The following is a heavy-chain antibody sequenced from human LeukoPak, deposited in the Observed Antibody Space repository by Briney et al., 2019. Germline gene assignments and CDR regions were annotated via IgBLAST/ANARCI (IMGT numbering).Heavy chain of an antibody. CDR3: ARRPVAAEYFQH. J-gene: IGHJ1*01. CDR1: GFSFTNYA. D-gene: IGHD6-25*01. V-gene: IGHV3-30*03. CDR2: ISYDESKI. Sequence: PGGSLRLSCTGSGFSFTNYAMHWVRQAPGEGLEWVAVISYDESKIYYADSVKGRFTISRDLSTNTLYLQMNSLTTEDTAVYFCARRPVAAEYFQHWGQGTLVTVSS.